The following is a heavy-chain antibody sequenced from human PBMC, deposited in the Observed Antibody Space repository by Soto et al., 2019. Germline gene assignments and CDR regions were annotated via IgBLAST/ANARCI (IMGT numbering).Heavy chain of an antibody. CDR2: ISSSGSTI. V-gene: IGHV3-11*01. CDR3: ASIIEVAGDFDY. D-gene: IGHD6-19*01. CDR1: VFTFSDYY. J-gene: IGHJ4*02. Sequence: WGSLRLSCASSVFTFSDYYMSWIRQAPGKGLEWVSYISSSGSTIYYADSVKGRFTISRDNAKNSLYLQMNSLRAEDTAVYYCASIIEVAGDFDYWGQGTLVTVSS.